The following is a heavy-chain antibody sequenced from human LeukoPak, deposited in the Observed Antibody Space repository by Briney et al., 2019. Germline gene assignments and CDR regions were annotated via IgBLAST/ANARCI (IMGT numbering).Heavy chain of an antibody. CDR1: GFTFSSHG. Sequence: GGSLRLSCAASGFTFSSHGMNWVRQAPGKGLEWVSSISVSSSYIYYADSVKGRFTISRDNAKNSLYLQMNSLRAEDTAVYYCARDRIAAAGAGYYYYGMDVWGQGTTVTVSS. J-gene: IGHJ6*02. CDR2: ISVSSSYI. D-gene: IGHD6-13*01. CDR3: ARDRIAAAGAGYYYYGMDV. V-gene: IGHV3-21*01.